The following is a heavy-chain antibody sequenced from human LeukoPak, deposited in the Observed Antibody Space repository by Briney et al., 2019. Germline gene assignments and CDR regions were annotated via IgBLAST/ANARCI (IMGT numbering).Heavy chain of an antibody. D-gene: IGHD2-8*01. J-gene: IGHJ3*02. CDR1: GVSISSYY. CDR2: IYYTGDT. Sequence: SETLSLTCSLSGVSISSYYWSWIRLPPGKALEWIGNIYYTGDTNYNPSLQSRVTMSVDAPRGQFSLNLGSVTAADTAVYYCARGFQWHPKPNAFDIWSHGTMVTVSS. CDR3: ARGFQWHPKPNAFDI. V-gene: IGHV4-59*01.